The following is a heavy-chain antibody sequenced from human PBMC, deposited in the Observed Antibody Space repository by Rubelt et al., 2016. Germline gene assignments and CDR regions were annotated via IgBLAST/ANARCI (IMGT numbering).Heavy chain of an antibody. CDR1: GGSFSGSY. CDR2: VNHSGST. CDR3: ARETCEYSSSLHSYFDP. V-gene: IGHV4-34*01. Sequence: QVQLQQWGAGLLKPSETLSLTCAVYGGSFSGSYWSWIRQPPGKGLEWIGEVNHSGSTKSTPSLKSRVTISVDTSKNQFSLKLVAATAAVTAVYYCARETCEYSSSLHSYFDPWGQGTLVTVSS. J-gene: IGHJ5*02. D-gene: IGHD6-6*01.